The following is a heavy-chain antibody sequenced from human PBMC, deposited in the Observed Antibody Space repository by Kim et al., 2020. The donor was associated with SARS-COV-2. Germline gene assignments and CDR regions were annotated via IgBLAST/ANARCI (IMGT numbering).Heavy chain of an antibody. CDR1: GGTFSSYA. Sequence: PSVKVSCKASGGTFSSYAISWVRQAPGQGLEWMGGIIPIFGTANYAQKFQGRVTITADESTSTAYMELSSLRSEDTAVYYCARAPLVTVVTSPLKDWYFDLWGRGTLVTVSS. D-gene: IGHD2-21*02. V-gene: IGHV1-69*13. J-gene: IGHJ2*01. CDR2: IIPIFGTA. CDR3: ARAPLVTVVTSPLKDWYFDL.